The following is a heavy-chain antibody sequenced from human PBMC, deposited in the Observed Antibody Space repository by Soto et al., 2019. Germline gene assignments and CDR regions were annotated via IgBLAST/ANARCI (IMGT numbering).Heavy chain of an antibody. J-gene: IGHJ6*02. CDR2: INPNSGGT. CDR1: GYTFTGYY. CDR3: AREEELWSGSSYHYYGMDV. V-gene: IGHV1-2*02. D-gene: IGHD3-3*01. Sequence: ASVKVSCKASGYTFTGYYMHWVRQAPGQGLEWMGWINPNSGGTNYEQKFQGRVTMTRDTSISTAYMELSRLRSDDTAVYHCAREEELWSGSSYHYYGMDVWGQGTTVTVSS.